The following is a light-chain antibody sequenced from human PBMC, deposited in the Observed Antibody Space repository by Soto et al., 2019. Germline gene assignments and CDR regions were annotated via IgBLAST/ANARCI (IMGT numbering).Light chain of an antibody. CDR1: QRLSSN. V-gene: IGKV3-15*01. Sequence: ELVLTQSPGTLSLSPGERVTLSCRASQRLSSNLAWYQQRPGQAPRLLIYGASIRATDIPARFIGSGSGTEFTLTISSLQSEDFAVYYCQQYINWPRTFGQGTKVDI. CDR2: GAS. J-gene: IGKJ1*01. CDR3: QQYINWPRT.